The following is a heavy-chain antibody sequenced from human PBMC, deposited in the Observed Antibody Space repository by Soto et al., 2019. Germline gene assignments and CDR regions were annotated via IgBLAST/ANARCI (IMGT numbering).Heavy chain of an antibody. CDR2: ISGSAIST. V-gene: IGHV3-23*01. CDR1: GFTFSNYA. CDR3: VNWNDEDVD. D-gene: IGHD1-1*01. Sequence: EAHLLESGGGLVQPGGSLRLSCVASGFTFSNYAMTWVRQAPGKGLEWVASISGSAISTEYADSVKGRFTISRDNSKNTVFLQMQSLRADDTATYYCVNWNDEDVDWGQGTLVAVSS. J-gene: IGHJ4*01.